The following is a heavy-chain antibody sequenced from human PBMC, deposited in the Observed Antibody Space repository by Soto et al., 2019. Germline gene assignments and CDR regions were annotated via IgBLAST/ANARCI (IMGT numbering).Heavy chain of an antibody. CDR1: VVFLSESY. J-gene: IGHJ5*02. D-gene: IGHD3-16*01. CDR2: INHVGGT. V-gene: IGHV4-34*01. CDR3: VRIRYQLPSSVLWLDP. Sequence: SETLSLTCAFYVVFLSESYWTCIRHPPGKGLEWIGEINHVGGTNYNPSLKSRVTMSVDTSQNQFSLRLISVTAADTAMYFCVRIRYQLPSSVLWLDPWGQGTPVTVS.